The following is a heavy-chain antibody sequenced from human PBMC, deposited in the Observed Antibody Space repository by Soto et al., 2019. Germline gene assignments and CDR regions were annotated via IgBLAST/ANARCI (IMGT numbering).Heavy chain of an antibody. J-gene: IGHJ6*04. V-gene: IGHV3-13*01. Sequence: GGSLRLSCAASGFTFSSYDMHWVRQATGKGLEWVSAIGTAGDTYYPGSVKGRFTISRENAKNSLYHQMNSLRAGDTAVYYCAREAGYCSSTSCYDVWGKGTTVTVSS. CDR2: IGTAGDT. D-gene: IGHD2-2*01. CDR1: GFTFSSYD. CDR3: AREAGYCSSTSCYDV.